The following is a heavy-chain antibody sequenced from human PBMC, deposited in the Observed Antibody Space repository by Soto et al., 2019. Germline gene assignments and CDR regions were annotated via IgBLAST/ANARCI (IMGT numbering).Heavy chain of an antibody. J-gene: IGHJ4*02. CDR3: ARDLGSSWYGYFDY. CDR2: IYYSGST. D-gene: IGHD6-13*01. Sequence: SETLSLTCTVSGGSISSYYWSWIRQPPGKGLEWIGYIYYSGSTNYNPSLKSRVTISVDTSKNQFSLKLSSVTAADTAVYYCARDLGSSWYGYFDYWGQGTLVTVSS. CDR1: GGSISSYY. V-gene: IGHV4-59*01.